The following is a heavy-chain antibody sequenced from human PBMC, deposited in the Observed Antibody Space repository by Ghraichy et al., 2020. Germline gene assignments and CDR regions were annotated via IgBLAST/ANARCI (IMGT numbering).Heavy chain of an antibody. J-gene: IGHJ5*02. CDR2: IYYSGST. CDR3: ARGRVRFDP. V-gene: IGHV4-59*01. CDR1: GGSISSYY. Sequence: SETPSLTCTVSGGSISSYYWSWIRQPPGKGLEWIGYIYYSGSTNYNPSLKSRVTISVDTSKNQFSLKLSSVTAADTAVYYCARGRVRFDPWGQGTLVTVSS.